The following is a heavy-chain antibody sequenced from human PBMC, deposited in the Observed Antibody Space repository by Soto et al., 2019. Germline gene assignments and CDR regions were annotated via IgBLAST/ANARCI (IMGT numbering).Heavy chain of an antibody. CDR1: GGSISSGDYY. CDR2: IYYSGST. J-gene: IGHJ6*02. D-gene: IGHD3-22*01. Sequence: SETLSLTCTVSGGSISSGDYYWSWIRQPPGKGLEWIGYIYYSGSTYYNPSLKSRVTISVDTSKNQFSLKLSSVTAADTAVYYCARVDSRGYYPYYHYYGMDVWGQGTTVTVSS. V-gene: IGHV4-30-4*01. CDR3: ARVDSRGYYPYYHYYGMDV.